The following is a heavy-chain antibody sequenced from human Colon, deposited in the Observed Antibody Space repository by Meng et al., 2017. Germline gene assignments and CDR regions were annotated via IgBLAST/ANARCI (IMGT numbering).Heavy chain of an antibody. D-gene: IGHD3-9*01. Sequence: VQLVASGGGLVQPGGSLRLSCASSGFTFSAYRMYWVRQAPGKGLEWVGVTLPDGSQNYYADSVKGRFTISRENSKNTLFLQMDSLRTEDTAVYYCVRGNIDWYLDYWGQGTLVTVSS. J-gene: IGHJ4*02. CDR3: VRGNIDWYLDY. V-gene: IGHV3-30*03. CDR1: GFTFSAYR. CDR2: TLPDGSQN.